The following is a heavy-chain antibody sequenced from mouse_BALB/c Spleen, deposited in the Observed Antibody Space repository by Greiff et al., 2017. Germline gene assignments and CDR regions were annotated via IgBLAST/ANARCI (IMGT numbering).Heavy chain of an antibody. CDR3: ARGGLGANY. J-gene: IGHJ2*01. V-gene: IGHV1-14*01. CDR1: GYTFTSYV. Sequence: EVHLVESGPELVKPGASVKMSCKASGYTFTSYVMHWVKQKPGQGLEWIGYINPYNDGTKYNEKFKGKATLTSDKSSSTAYMELSSLTSEDSAVYDCARGGLGANYWGQGTTLTVSS. CDR2: INPYNDGT. D-gene: IGHD1-1*02.